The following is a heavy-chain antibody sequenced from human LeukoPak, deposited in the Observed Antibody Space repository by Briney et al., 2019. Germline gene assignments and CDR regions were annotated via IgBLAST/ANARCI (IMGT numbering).Heavy chain of an antibody. CDR2: ISYDGSNK. CDR3: ESSGWYEQFDY. Sequence: PGRSLRLSCAASGFTFSSYGMHWVRQAPGKGLEWVAVISYDGSNKYYADSVKGRFIISRDNSKNTLYLQMNSLRAEDTAVYYCESSGWYEQFDYWGQGTLVTVSS. V-gene: IGHV3-30*03. CDR1: GFTFSSYG. J-gene: IGHJ4*02. D-gene: IGHD6-19*01.